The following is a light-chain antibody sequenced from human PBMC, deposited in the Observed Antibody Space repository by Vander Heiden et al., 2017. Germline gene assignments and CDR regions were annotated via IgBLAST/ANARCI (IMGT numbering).Light chain of an antibody. CDR2: DDN. J-gene: IGLJ3*02. V-gene: IGLV1-40*01. Sequence: QSVLTQPPSVSGVPGHSLTISCTGSSSNIGAGYDVHWYQQLPGTAPKLLIYDDNNRPSGVPDRISGSKSVTSASLAITGLQAEDEADYYCQSYDGSLNSWVFGGGTKLTVL. CDR1: SSNIGAGYD. CDR3: QSYDGSLNSWV.